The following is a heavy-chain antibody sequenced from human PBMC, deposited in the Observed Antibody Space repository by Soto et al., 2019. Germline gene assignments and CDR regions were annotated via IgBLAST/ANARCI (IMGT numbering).Heavy chain of an antibody. CDR3: ARDWTQITIFGVVIIGTYFDY. J-gene: IGHJ4*02. Sequence: PGGSLRLSCAASGFTFSSYSMNWVRQAPGKGLEWVSSISSSSSYIYYADSVKGRFTISRDNAKNSLYLQMNSLRAEDTAVYYCARDWTQITIFGVVIIGTYFDYWGQGTLVTVSS. CDR1: GFTFSSYS. D-gene: IGHD3-3*01. V-gene: IGHV3-21*01. CDR2: ISSSSSYI.